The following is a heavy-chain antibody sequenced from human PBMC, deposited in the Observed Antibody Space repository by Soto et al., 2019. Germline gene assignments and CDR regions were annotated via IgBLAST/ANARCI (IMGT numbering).Heavy chain of an antibody. CDR3: ARGTSREGFDY. CDR1: GGSISSYY. V-gene: IGHV4-59*01. Sequence: PSESLSLTCTVSGGSISSYYWSWIRQPPRKGLEWIGYIYYSGSTNYNPSLKSRVTISVDTSKNQFSLKLSSVTAADTAVYYCARGTSREGFDYWGQGTLVTVS. CDR2: IYYSGST. D-gene: IGHD1-7*01. J-gene: IGHJ4*02.